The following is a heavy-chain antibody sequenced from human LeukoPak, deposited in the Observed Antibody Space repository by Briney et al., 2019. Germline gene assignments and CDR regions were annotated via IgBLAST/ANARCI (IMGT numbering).Heavy chain of an antibody. V-gene: IGHV3-23*01. D-gene: IGHD2-2*01. Sequence: PGGSLRLSCAASGFTFSNYAMSWVRQAPGKGLEWVSVISGRGGITYYADSVKGRFTISRDNSKNTLYLQVNSLRAEDTARYYCAKDSDRGCSSTSCYPDYWGQGTLVTVSS. CDR2: ISGRGGIT. CDR1: GFTFSNYA. J-gene: IGHJ4*02. CDR3: AKDSDRGCSSTSCYPDY.